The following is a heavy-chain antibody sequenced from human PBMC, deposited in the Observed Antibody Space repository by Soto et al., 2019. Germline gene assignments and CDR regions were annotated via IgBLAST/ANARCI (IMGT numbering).Heavy chain of an antibody. J-gene: IGHJ4*02. D-gene: IGHD2-15*01. V-gene: IGHV3-74*01. CDR1: GFTFISYW. Sequence: EVQLVESGGGLVQPGGSLRLSCAASGFTFISYWMNWVRQAPGKGLVWVSRINSDGSSTSYADSVKGRFTISRDNAKNTLYLQMNSLRAEDTAVYYCVRTSLVVAAATREDYWGQGTLVTVSS. CDR3: VRTSLVVAAATREDY. CDR2: INSDGSST.